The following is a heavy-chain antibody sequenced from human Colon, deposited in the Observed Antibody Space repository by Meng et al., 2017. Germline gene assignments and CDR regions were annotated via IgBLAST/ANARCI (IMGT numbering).Heavy chain of an antibody. Sequence: GGSLRLSCAASGFTFSSYAMSWVRQAPGKGLEWVSSIIGSGTTYYADSVKGRFTISRDNSKNPVYLQMNSLRAEDMAIYYCARNRSVAAYWGQGTLVTVSS. CDR2: IIGSGTT. V-gene: IGHV3-23*01. D-gene: IGHD6-19*01. CDR1: GFTFSSYA. J-gene: IGHJ4*02. CDR3: ARNRSVAAY.